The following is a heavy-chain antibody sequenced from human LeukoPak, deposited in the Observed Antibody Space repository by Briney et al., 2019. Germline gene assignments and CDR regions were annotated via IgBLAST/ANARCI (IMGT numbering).Heavy chain of an antibody. J-gene: IGHJ6*02. V-gene: IGHV4-30-4*01. CDR2: IYYSGST. CDR1: GGSISSGDYY. D-gene: IGHD3-10*01. CDR3: ARAPITMVRGIIYYYGMDV. Sequence: PSETLSLTCTVSGGSISSGDYYWSWIRQPPGKGLEWIGYIYYSGSTYYNPSLKSRVTISVDTSKNQFSLKLSSVTAADTAVYYCARAPITMVRGIIYYYGMDVWAKGPRSPSP.